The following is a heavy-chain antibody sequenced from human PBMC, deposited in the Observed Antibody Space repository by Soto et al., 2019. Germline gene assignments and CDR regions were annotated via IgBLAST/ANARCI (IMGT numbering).Heavy chain of an antibody. J-gene: IGHJ4*02. Sequence: SETLSLTCTVSGGSISSYYWSWIRQPPGGGLECIGSVSNSATTTYNPSLKNRVTISVDASKSQFYLKLRSVTAADTAVYYCARGMAEEQIFYYFDYWGQGALVTVSS. CDR1: GGSISSYY. CDR2: VSNSATT. D-gene: IGHD3-9*01. V-gene: IGHV4-59*01. CDR3: ARGMAEEQIFYYFDY.